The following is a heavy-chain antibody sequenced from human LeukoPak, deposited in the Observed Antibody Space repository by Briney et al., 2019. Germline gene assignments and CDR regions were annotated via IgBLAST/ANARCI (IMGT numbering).Heavy chain of an antibody. CDR3: AKGHTSSSYASNDY. CDR2: ISGIGNNT. Sequence: PGGALRLSCVASVFTFSSYAMTWVRHAPGNGLEWGSVISGIGNNTYYADSVKGRFTLSRDISKNTLYLQMNSLRAEDTAVYYCAKGHTSSSYASNDYWGRGALVTVSS. V-gene: IGHV3-23*01. J-gene: IGHJ4*02. CDR1: VFTFSSYA. D-gene: IGHD6-6*01.